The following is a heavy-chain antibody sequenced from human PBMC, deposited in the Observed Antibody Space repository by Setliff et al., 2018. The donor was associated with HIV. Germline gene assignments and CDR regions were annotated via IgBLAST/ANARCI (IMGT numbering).Heavy chain of an antibody. D-gene: IGHD3-10*01. Sequence: PSETLSLTCAVYGGSFSGYYWSWIRQPPGKGLEWIGEIKHSGSTNYNPSLKSRVTIPVDTSKNQFSLRLSSVTAADTAVYYWARRDHRSDRITMVRGVIIKRGGGFDYWGQGTLVTVSS. CDR1: GGSFSGYY. CDR2: IKHSGST. J-gene: IGHJ4*02. CDR3: ARRDHRSDRITMVRGVIIKRGGGFDY. V-gene: IGHV4-34*01.